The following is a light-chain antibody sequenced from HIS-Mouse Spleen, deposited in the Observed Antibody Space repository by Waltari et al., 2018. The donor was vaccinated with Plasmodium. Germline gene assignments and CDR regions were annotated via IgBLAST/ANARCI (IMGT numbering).Light chain of an antibody. CDR1: QSVSSSY. V-gene: IGKV3-20*01. CDR2: GAS. CDR3: QQYGSSGT. J-gene: IGKJ1*01. Sequence: EIVLTQSPGTLSLSPGERATLSCRASQSVSSSYLAWYQQKPGQAPRLLIYGASSRATGIPDRFSGSGSGTDFIVTISRLEPEDFAVYYCQQYGSSGTFGQGTKVEIK.